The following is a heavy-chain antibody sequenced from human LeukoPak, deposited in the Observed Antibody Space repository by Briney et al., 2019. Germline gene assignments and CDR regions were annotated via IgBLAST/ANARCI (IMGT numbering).Heavy chain of an antibody. V-gene: IGHV4-34*01. Sequence: PSETLSLTCAVYGGSFSGYYWSWIRQPPGKGLEWVGEMNHSGSTNYNPSLKSRVTISVDTSKNQFSLKLSSVTAADTAVYYCARKMYGSGSSFRYWGQGTLVTVSS. CDR2: MNHSGST. CDR1: GGSFSGYY. CDR3: ARKMYGSGSSFRY. D-gene: IGHD3-10*01. J-gene: IGHJ4*02.